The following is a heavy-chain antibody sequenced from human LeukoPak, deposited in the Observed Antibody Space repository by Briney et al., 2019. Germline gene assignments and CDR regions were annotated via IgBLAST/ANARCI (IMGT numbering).Heavy chain of an antibody. J-gene: IGHJ4*02. CDR3: ARSGAAFYFDY. Sequence: ASVKVSCKASGYTFTSYYMHWVRQAPGQGLEWMGGIIPIFGTANYAQKFQGRVTITADESTSTAYMELSSLRSEDTAVYYCARSGAAFYFDYWGQGTLVTVSS. CDR2: IIPIFGTA. V-gene: IGHV1-69*13. D-gene: IGHD6-13*01. CDR1: GYTFTSYY.